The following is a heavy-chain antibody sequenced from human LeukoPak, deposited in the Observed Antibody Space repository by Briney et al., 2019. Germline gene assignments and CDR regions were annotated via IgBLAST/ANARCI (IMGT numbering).Heavy chain of an antibody. J-gene: IGHJ1*01. V-gene: IGHV3-23*01. CDR2: ISGSGGST. Sequence: GSLRLSCAASGFTFSSYAMSWVRQAPGKGLEWVSAISGSGGSTYYADSVKGRFTISRDNSKNTLYLQMNSLRAEDTAVYYCAKAPDVAVAGTNFQHWGQGTLVTVSS. CDR3: AKAPDVAVAGTNFQH. CDR1: GFTFSSYA. D-gene: IGHD6-19*01.